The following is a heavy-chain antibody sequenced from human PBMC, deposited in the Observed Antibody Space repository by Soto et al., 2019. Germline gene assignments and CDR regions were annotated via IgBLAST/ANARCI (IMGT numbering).Heavy chain of an antibody. CDR2: IYWDDDK. Sequence: QITLKESGPTLVKPTQTLTLTCTFSGFSLSTTGVGVGWIRQPPGKALEWLVLIYWDDDKRYNPSLNSRLTITKDTSKHQVVLAMTNMDPVDTATYYCVQSRCGGECLQSYSSHSYYGLDVWGQGTTVTVSS. CDR3: VQSRCGGECLQSYSSHSYYGLDV. J-gene: IGHJ6*02. V-gene: IGHV2-5*02. D-gene: IGHD2-21*01. CDR1: GFSLSTTGVG.